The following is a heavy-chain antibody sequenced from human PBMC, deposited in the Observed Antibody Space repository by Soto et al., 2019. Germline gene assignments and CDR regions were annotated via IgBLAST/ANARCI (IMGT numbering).Heavy chain of an antibody. V-gene: IGHV3-64D*06. J-gene: IGHJ4*02. D-gene: IGHD2-8*01. CDR3: VKEGMVYAIRYFDY. CDR2: ISSNGGST. Sequence: GGSLRLSCSASGFTFSSYAMHWVRQAPGKGLEYVSAISSNGGSTYYADSVKGRFTTSRDNSKNTLYLQMSSLRAEDTAVYYCVKEGMVYAIRYFDYWGQGTLVTVSS. CDR1: GFTFSSYA.